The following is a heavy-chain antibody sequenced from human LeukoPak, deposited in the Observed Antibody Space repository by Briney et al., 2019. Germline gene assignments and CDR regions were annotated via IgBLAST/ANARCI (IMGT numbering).Heavy chain of an antibody. J-gene: IGHJ4*02. CDR2: FYFSGST. V-gene: IGHV4-59*12. CDR3: ARVRGYYYDSSGYSFGEFDY. CDR1: GGSISSYY. D-gene: IGHD3-22*01. Sequence: SETLSLTRTVSGGSISSYYWSWIRQPPGKGLEWIGYFYFSGSTNYNPSLKSRVTISVDTSKNQFSLKLSSVTAADTAVYYCARVRGYYYDSSGYSFGEFDYWGQGTLVTVSS.